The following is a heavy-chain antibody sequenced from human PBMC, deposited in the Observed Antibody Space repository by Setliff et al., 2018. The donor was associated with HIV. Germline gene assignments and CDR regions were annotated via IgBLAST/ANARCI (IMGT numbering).Heavy chain of an antibody. CDR2: IYPEDSNI. Sequence: GESLKISCKAVDYTFTTYWIGWVRQMPGEGLGWMGIIYPEDSNIKYNPSFQNQVTISADKSISTAYLQVHNLKASDTATYYCARRDGRSMNAFEIWGPGTMVTVSS. V-gene: IGHV5-51*01. J-gene: IGHJ3*02. CDR3: ARRDGRSMNAFEI. D-gene: IGHD6-13*01. CDR1: DYTFTTYW.